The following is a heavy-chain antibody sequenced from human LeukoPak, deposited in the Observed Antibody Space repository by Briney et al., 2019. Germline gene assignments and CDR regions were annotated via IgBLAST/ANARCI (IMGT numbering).Heavy chain of an antibody. V-gene: IGHV4-59*01. D-gene: IGHD1-1*01. CDR3: ARANWKEDAFDI. J-gene: IGHJ3*02. Sequence: SETLSLTCTVSGGSISSYYWSWIRQPPGKGLEWIGYSYYSRSTNYNPSLKSRVTISVDTSKNQFSLKLSSVTAADTAVYYCARANWKEDAFDIWGQGTMVTVSS. CDR2: SYYSRST. CDR1: GGSISSYY.